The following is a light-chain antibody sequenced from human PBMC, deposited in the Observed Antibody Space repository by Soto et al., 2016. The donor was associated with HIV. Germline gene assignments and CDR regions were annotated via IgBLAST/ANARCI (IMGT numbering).Light chain of an antibody. V-gene: IGKV1-5*03. Sequence: DIQMTQSPSTLSASVGDRVTITCRASRSISTWLAWYQQKPGKAPKLLIYKASTLEGGVPSRFSGSGSGTDFTLTISSLQPDDLATYYCQQYNSHSRTFGQGTKVEIK. J-gene: IGKJ1*01. CDR1: RSISTW. CDR3: QQYNSHSRT. CDR2: KAS.